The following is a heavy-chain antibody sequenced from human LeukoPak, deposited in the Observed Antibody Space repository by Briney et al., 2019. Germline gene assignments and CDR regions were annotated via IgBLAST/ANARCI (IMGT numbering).Heavy chain of an antibody. V-gene: IGHV5-51*01. Sequence: GESLKISCKGSGYSFTSYWIGWVRQMPGKGLEWMGIIYPGDSDTRYSPSFQGQVTISADKSISTAYLQWSSLKASDTAMYYCARLCSSTSCYYYGMDVWGQGTTVTVPS. CDR2: IYPGDSDT. J-gene: IGHJ6*02. D-gene: IGHD2-2*01. CDR1: GYSFTSYW. CDR3: ARLCSSTSCYYYGMDV.